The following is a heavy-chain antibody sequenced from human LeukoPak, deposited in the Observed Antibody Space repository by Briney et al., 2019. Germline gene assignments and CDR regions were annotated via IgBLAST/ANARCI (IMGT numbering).Heavy chain of an antibody. Sequence: ASETLSLTCTVSGGSISSSSYYWGWIRQPPGKGLEWIGSIYYSGSTYYNPSLKSRVTISVDTSKNQFSLKLSSVTAADTAVYYCARLLWKTAYYYMDVWGEGTTVTVSS. J-gene: IGHJ6*03. D-gene: IGHD3-10*01. V-gene: IGHV4-39*01. CDR1: GGSISSSSYY. CDR3: ARLLWKTAYYYMDV. CDR2: IYYSGST.